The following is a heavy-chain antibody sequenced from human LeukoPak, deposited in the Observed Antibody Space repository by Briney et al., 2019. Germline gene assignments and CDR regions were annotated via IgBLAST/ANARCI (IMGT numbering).Heavy chain of an antibody. J-gene: IGHJ4*02. V-gene: IGHV1-69*04. CDR1: GGTFSSA. Sequence: ASVKVSCKASGGTFSSAISWVRQAPGQGLEWMGRIIPMLTITNYAQKFQGRVTITADKSTSTAYMELSSLRSEDTAVYYCARGPTYCSGDGCYRWGQGTLVTVSS. CDR3: ARGPTYCSGDGCYR. CDR2: IIPMLTIT. D-gene: IGHD2-15*01.